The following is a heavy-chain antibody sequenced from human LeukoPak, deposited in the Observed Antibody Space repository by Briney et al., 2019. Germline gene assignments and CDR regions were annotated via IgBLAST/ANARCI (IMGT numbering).Heavy chain of an antibody. J-gene: IGHJ4*02. CDR1: GFTFSSYW. D-gene: IGHD6-19*01. CDR2: INSDGSST. CDR3: ARDQVSSGWNGGGIDY. V-gene: IGHV3-74*01. Sequence: GGSLRLSCAASGFTFSSYWMHWVRQAPGKGLVWVSRINSDGSSTSYADSVKGRCTISRDNAKNTLYLQMNSLRAEDTAVYDCARDQVSSGWNGGGIDYWGQGTLVTVSS.